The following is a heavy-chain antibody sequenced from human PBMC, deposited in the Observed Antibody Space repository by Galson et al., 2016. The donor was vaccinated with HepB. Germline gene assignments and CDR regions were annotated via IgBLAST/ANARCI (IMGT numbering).Heavy chain of an antibody. V-gene: IGHV3-23*01. CDR1: GFTFTSYA. CDR3: AKGDDFWSGYYGGL. CDR2: ITGSGRRI. D-gene: IGHD3-3*01. Sequence: SLRLSCAASGFTFTSYAMTWVRQTPGKGLEWVSSITGSGRRIYYADSVKGRFIISRDNSKNTLYLQVNNLRVEDTAVYYCAKGDDFWSGYYGGLWGQGTLVTVSS. J-gene: IGHJ4*02.